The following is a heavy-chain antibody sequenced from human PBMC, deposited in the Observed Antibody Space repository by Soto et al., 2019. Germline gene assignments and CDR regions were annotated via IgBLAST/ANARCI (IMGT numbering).Heavy chain of an antibody. V-gene: IGHV6-1*01. Sequence: SQTLSLTCVISGDSVSSNSAAWNWIRQSPSRGLEWLGRTYYRSKWYNDYAVSVKSRITINPDTSKNQFSLQLNSVTPEDTAVYYCARDWGYSSSWSVGYYGMDVWGQGTTVTVSS. CDR2: TYYRSKWYN. D-gene: IGHD6-13*01. CDR3: ARDWGYSSSWSVGYYGMDV. J-gene: IGHJ6*02. CDR1: GDSVSSNSAA.